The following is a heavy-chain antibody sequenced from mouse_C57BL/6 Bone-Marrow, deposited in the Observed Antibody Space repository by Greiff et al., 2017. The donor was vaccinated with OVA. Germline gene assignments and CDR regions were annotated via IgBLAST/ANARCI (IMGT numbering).Heavy chain of an antibody. D-gene: IGHD2-1*01. Sequence: QVQLQQSGAELVRPGASVTLSCKASGYTFTDYEMHWVKQTPVHGLEWIGAIDPETGGTAYNQKFKGKAILTADKSSSTAYMELRSLTSEDSAVYYCTRSGGGNPFDYWGQGTTLTVSS. CDR3: TRSGGGNPFDY. J-gene: IGHJ2*01. CDR2: IDPETGGT. V-gene: IGHV1-15*01. CDR1: GYTFTDYE.